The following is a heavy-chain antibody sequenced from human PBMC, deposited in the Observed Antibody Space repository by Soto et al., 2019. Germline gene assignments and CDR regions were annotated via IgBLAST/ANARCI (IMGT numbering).Heavy chain of an antibody. CDR3: ARGVNYYDSSGFYPRDY. CDR2: VYHSGRT. V-gene: IGHV4-38-2*01. CDR1: GYSITTGYY. Sequence: SETLSLTCAVSGYSITTGYYWGWVRRPPGKGLEWIGSVYHSGRTSYNPSLESRVTISVDTSKNQFSLRLSSVTAADTAVYYCARGVNYYDSSGFYPRDYWGQGILVTVS. D-gene: IGHD3-22*01. J-gene: IGHJ4*02.